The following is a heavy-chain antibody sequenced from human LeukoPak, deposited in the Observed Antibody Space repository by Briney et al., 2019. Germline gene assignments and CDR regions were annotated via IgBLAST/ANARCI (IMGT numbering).Heavy chain of an antibody. Sequence: ASVKVSCKASGYTFSKFGIAWVRQAPGQGLEWMGWISGNNDNPQSAQDLQGRVTVTTDRSTSTAYMELRSLRHDDTAVYYCARGDGGNPWDAFDIWGQGQWSPSLQ. CDR3: ARGDGGNPWDAFDI. CDR2: ISGNNDNP. CDR1: GYTFSKFG. J-gene: IGHJ3*02. V-gene: IGHV1-18*01. D-gene: IGHD4-23*01.